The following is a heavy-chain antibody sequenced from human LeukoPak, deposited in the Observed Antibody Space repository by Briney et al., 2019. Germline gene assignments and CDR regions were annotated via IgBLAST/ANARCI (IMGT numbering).Heavy chain of an antibody. J-gene: IGHJ4*02. CDR3: ARFECSSTSCPAAY. D-gene: IGHD2-2*01. CDR1: GYSFTSYW. V-gene: IGHV5-51*01. CDR2: IYPGDSDT. Sequence: GESLKISCKGSGYSFTSYWIGWVRQMPGKGLEWMGIIYPGDSDTRHNPSFQGQVTISADKSISTAYLQWSSLKASDTAMYYCARFECSSTSCPAAYWGQGTLVTVSS.